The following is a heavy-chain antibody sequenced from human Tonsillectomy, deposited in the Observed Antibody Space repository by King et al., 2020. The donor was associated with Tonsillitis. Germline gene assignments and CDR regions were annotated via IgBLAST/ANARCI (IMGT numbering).Heavy chain of an antibody. CDR1: GFIFSSYS. CDR2: ISSSSTYI. D-gene: IGHD5-18*01. V-gene: IGHV3-21*01. Sequence: VQLVESGGGLVKPGGSLRLSCAASGFIFSSYSMNWVRQAPGKGLEWVSSISSSSTYIYYADSVKGRFTISRDNAKNSLFLQMNSLRAEDTAVYYCARDIQIWLEFYGMDVWGQGTTVTVSS. CDR3: ARDIQIWLEFYGMDV. J-gene: IGHJ6*02.